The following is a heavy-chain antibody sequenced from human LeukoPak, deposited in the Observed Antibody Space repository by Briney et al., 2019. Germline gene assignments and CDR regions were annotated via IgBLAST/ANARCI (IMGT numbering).Heavy chain of an antibody. CDR2: IYSGGST. CDR1: DITVSSNY. J-gene: IGHJ4*02. D-gene: IGHD3-3*01. V-gene: IGHV3-53*01. CDR3: ARSANYDFWSGYLGAFDY. Sequence: GSLRLSCAASDITVSSNYMSWVRQAPRKGLEWVSVIYSGGSTYYADSVKGRFTISRDNSKNTLYLQMNSLRADDTAVYYCARSANYDFWSGYLGAFDYWGQGTLVTVSS.